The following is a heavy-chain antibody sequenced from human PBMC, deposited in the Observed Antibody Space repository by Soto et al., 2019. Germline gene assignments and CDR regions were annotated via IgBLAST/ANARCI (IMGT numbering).Heavy chain of an antibody. Sequence: SGGSLRLSCAASGVPFSNAWMNWVRQAPGKGLEWVGRIKSKTDGGTTDYAAPVKGRFTISRDDSKNTLYLQMNSLKTEDTAVYYCTTENSGSSFDYWGQGTLVTVSS. CDR2: IKSKTDGGTT. D-gene: IGHD6-6*01. V-gene: IGHV3-15*07. CDR3: TTENSGSSFDY. J-gene: IGHJ4*02. CDR1: GVPFSNAW.